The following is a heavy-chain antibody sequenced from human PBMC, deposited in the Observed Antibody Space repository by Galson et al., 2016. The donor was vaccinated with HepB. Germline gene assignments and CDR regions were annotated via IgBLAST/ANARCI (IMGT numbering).Heavy chain of an antibody. Sequence: SVKVSCKASGDTFSSNAISWVRQAPGQGLEWMGGIIPIFGTANYAQRFQGRVTITADESTNTAYVEVSSLRSEDTAVYYCARSIVGATTGAFDIWGQGTMVTVSS. CDR2: IIPIFGTA. J-gene: IGHJ3*02. V-gene: IGHV1-69*13. D-gene: IGHD1-26*01. CDR1: GDTFSSNA. CDR3: ARSIVGATTGAFDI.